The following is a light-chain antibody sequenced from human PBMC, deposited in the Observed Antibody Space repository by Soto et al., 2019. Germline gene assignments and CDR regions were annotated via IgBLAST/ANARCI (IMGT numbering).Light chain of an antibody. CDR3: SSYAGSNNLV. J-gene: IGLJ2*01. CDR2: EVS. Sequence: QSVLTQPPSASGSPGQSVTISCTGTSSDVGGYNYVSWYQQHPGKAPKLMIYEVSKRPSGVPDRFSGSKSGNTASLTVSGLPGEDEADYYCSSYAGSNNLVFGGGTKLTVL. CDR1: SSDVGGYNY. V-gene: IGLV2-8*01.